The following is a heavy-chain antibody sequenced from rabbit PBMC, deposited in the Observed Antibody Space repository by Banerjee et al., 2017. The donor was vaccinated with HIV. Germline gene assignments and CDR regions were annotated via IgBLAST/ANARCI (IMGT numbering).Heavy chain of an antibody. CDR2: INTVSVIT. V-gene: IGHV1S45*01. CDR1: GFSFSSYG. D-gene: IGHD2-1*01. Sequence: QEQLVESGGDLVKPGASLTVTCIASGFSFSSYGVSWVRQAPGKGLEWIGYINTVSVITDYASWAKGRFTISKTSSTTVTLQMTSLTAADTATYFCARDLVSDDDYGDYVLIYGGLWGPGTLVTVS. CDR3: ARDLVSDDDYGDYVLIYGGL. J-gene: IGHJ4*01.